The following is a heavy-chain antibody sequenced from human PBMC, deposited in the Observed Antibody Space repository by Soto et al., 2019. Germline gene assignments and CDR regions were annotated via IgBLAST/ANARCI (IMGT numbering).Heavy chain of an antibody. Sequence: TLSLTCTVSGGYISSGGYYWSWIRQHPGKGLEWIGYIYYSGSTYYNPSLKSRVTISVDTSKNQFSLKLSSVTAADTAVYYCARETYSSSSGPDFDYWGQGTLVTVSS. D-gene: IGHD6-6*01. CDR1: GGYISSGGYY. CDR3: ARETYSSSSGPDFDY. CDR2: IYYSGST. J-gene: IGHJ4*02. V-gene: IGHV4-31*03.